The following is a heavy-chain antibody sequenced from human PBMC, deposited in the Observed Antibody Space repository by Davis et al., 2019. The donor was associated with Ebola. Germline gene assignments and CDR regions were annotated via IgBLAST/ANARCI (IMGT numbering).Heavy chain of an antibody. V-gene: IGHV3-11*03. CDR2: ISSSSSYT. CDR3: ATSEPSGLFPEY. Sequence: GESLKISCAASGFTFSDYYMSWIRQAPGKGLEWVSYISSSSSYTNYADSVKGRFTISRDNAKSSLSLQMSSLRAEDTAIYYCATSEPSGLFPEYWGHGTPLTVSS. CDR1: GFTFSDYY. D-gene: IGHD3-22*01. J-gene: IGHJ4*01.